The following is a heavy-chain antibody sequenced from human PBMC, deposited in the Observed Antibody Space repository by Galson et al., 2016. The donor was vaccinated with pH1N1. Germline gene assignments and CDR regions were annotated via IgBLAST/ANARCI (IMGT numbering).Heavy chain of an antibody. CDR2: INPMGGINPIFKTS. CDR3: AKDRYFDTSGYYFESYY. V-gene: IGHV1-69*01. J-gene: IGHJ4*02. D-gene: IGHD3-22*01. Sequence: SCKASGGTFGSYGISWVRQAPGQGLEWMGGINPMGGINPIFKTSNYVQKFQGRVTITADESMSTAYMELRSLRSEDTAIYYCAKDRYFDTSGYYFESYYWGQGTLVTVSS. CDR1: GGTFGSYG.